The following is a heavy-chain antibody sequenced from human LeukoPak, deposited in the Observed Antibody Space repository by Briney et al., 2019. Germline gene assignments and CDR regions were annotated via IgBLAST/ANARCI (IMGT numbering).Heavy chain of an antibody. Sequence: GGSLRLSCAASGFTFSSYAMSWVRQAPGKGLEWVSAISGSGGSTYYADSVKGRFTISRDNSKNTLYLQMNSLRAEDTAVYYCARDGHSGNSFDYWGQGTLVTVSS. J-gene: IGHJ4*02. CDR2: ISGSGGST. V-gene: IGHV3-23*01. CDR1: GFTFSSYA. D-gene: IGHD2-15*01. CDR3: ARDGHSGNSFDY.